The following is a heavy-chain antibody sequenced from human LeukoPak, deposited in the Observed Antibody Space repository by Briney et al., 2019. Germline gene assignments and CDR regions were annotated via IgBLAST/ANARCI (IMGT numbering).Heavy chain of an antibody. J-gene: IGHJ4*02. V-gene: IGHV1-69*02. Sequence: ASVKVSCKASGGTFSSYTISWVRQAPGQGLEWMGRIIPILGIANYAQKFQGRVTFTADKSTSTAYMELSSLRSEDTAVYYCAKALVATILMSYFDYWGQGTLVTVSS. CDR2: IIPILGIA. D-gene: IGHD5-12*01. CDR1: GGTFSSYT. CDR3: AKALVATILMSYFDY.